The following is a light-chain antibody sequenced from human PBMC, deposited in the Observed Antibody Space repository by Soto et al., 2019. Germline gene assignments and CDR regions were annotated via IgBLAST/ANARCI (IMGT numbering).Light chain of an antibody. CDR1: SSNIGSSY. V-gene: IGLV1-47*01. CDR3: SAWDERLSGWV. CDR2: RNN. J-gene: IGLJ7*01. Sequence: QSVVTQPPSVSGTPGQRVTISCSGSSSNIGSSYVYWYQQLPGTAPKLLIYRNNQCPSGVPDRFSGSKAGTSASLVISGLRSEDEADYYCSAWDERLSGWVFGGGTQLTVL.